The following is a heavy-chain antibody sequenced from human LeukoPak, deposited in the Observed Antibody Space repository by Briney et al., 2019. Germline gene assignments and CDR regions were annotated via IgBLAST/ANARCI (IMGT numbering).Heavy chain of an antibody. J-gene: IGHJ4*02. CDR2: ISNNGGYT. V-gene: IGHV3-23*01. CDR3: AKRFGIAAAGTYHY. Sequence: GGSLRLSCAAPGFTFSSSAMSWVRQAPGKGLEWVSAISNNGGYTYYADSVQGRFTISRDNSKSTLYLQMNSLRAEDTAVYYCAKRFGIAAAGTYHYWGQGTLVTVSS. D-gene: IGHD6-13*01. CDR1: GFTFSSSA.